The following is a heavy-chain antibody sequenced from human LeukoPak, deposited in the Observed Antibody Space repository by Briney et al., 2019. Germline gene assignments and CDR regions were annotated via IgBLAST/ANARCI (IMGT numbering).Heavy chain of an antibody. J-gene: IGHJ4*02. CDR2: ISSSSSYI. D-gene: IGHD4-23*01. V-gene: IGHV3-21*01. Sequence: PGGSLRLSCAASGFTFSSYSMNWVRQAPGKGLEWVSSISSSSSYIYYADSVKGRFTISRDNAKNSLYLQMNSLRAEDTAVYYCARDLPPTVEEGVQLREADYWGQGTLVTVSS. CDR3: ARDLPPTVEEGVQLREADY. CDR1: GFTFSSYS.